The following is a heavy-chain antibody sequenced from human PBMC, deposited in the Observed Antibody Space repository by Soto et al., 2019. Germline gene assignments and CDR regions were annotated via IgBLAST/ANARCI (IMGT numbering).Heavy chain of an antibody. CDR3: VRGAWSSSGGIAAS. V-gene: IGHV3-11*01. D-gene: IGHD6-13*01. CDR1: GFTFSDYY. Sequence: PGGSLRLSCAASGFTFSDYYMSWIRQAPGKGLEWVSYISSSGASIYYADSVKGRFTISRDNAENSLSLQMNSLRAEDTAVYYSVRGAWSSSGGIAASWGQGTLVTVSS. CDR2: ISSSGASI. J-gene: IGHJ5*02.